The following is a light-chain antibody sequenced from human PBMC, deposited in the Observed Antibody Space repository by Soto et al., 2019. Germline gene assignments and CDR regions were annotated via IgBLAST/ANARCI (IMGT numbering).Light chain of an antibody. CDR2: EVS. Sequence: QSALTQPASVSGSPGQSITISCTGTSSDIGVYNYVSWYQQHPGKTPKLMIYEVSNRPSGVSHRFSGSKSGNTASLTISGLQTEDEADYYCSSFSSITREVFGGGTKLTVL. V-gene: IGLV2-14*01. J-gene: IGLJ2*01. CDR3: SSFSSITREV. CDR1: SSDIGVYNY.